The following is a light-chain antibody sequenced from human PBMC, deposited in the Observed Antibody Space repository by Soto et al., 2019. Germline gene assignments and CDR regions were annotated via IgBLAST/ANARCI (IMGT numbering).Light chain of an antibody. Sequence: ENVLTQFPGTLASSPGERATLSCRASQSVSSNYVAWYQQKPGQAPRLLIYGASSRAAGIPDRFRGSGSGTDFTLTISRLEHEDFAGYYCQHFGSSPPWRFGQGTKVEMK. CDR1: QSVSSNY. CDR2: GAS. V-gene: IGKV3-20*01. J-gene: IGKJ1*01. CDR3: QHFGSSPPWR.